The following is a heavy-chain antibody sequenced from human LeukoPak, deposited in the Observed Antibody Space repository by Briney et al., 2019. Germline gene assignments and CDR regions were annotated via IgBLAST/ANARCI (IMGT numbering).Heavy chain of an antibody. J-gene: IGHJ4*02. Sequence: PGGSLRLSCAASGFTFSSYWMSWVRQAPGKGLEWVANIKQDGSEKYYVDSVKGRFTISRDNAKNSLYLQMNSLRAEDTAVYYCATYYDFWSGIRNNYWGQGTLVTVSS. CDR1: GFTFSSYW. D-gene: IGHD3-3*01. CDR3: ATYYDFWSGIRNNY. V-gene: IGHV3-7*01. CDR2: IKQDGSEK.